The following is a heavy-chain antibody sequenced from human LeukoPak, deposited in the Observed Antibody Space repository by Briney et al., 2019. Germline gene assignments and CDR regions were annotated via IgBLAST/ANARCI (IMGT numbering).Heavy chain of an antibody. J-gene: IGHJ6*03. CDR2: IYRSGST. CDR1: GGSISSGDFY. Sequence: PSETLSLTCTVSGGSISSGDFYWGWIRQPPGKGLEWIGSIYRSGSTYYNPSLKSRVTISVDTSKNQFSLKLSSVTAADTAVYYCARGPNYMDVWGKGTTVTVSS. V-gene: IGHV4-39*07. CDR3: ARGPNYMDV.